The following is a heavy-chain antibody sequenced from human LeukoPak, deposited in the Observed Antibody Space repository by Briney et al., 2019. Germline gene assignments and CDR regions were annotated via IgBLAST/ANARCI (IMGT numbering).Heavy chain of an antibody. CDR2: ISSSSSSI. CDR1: GFTFSSYS. Sequence: PGGSLRLSCAASGFTFSSYSMNWVRQAPGKGLEWVSSISSSSSSIYYADSVKGRFTISRDNAKNSLYLQMNSLRAEDTAVYYCARDRRRVEGDYWGQGTLVTVSS. V-gene: IGHV3-21*01. CDR3: ARDRRRVEGDY. J-gene: IGHJ4*02.